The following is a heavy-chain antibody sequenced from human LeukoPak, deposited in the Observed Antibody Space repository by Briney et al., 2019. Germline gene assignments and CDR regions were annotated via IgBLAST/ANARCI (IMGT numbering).Heavy chain of an antibody. CDR3: ANQLRYFDY. V-gene: IGHV3-23*01. CDR1: GFPFTNAW. Sequence: GGSLRLSCAASGFPFTNAWMNWVRQAPGKGLEWVSAISGSGGSTYYADSVKGRFTISRDNSKNTVYLQMNSLRAEDTAVYYCANQLRYFDYWGQGTLVTVSS. CDR2: ISGSGGST. J-gene: IGHJ4*02. D-gene: IGHD3-10*01.